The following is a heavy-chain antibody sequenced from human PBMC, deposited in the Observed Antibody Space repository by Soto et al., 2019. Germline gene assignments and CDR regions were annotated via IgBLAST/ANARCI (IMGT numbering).Heavy chain of an antibody. J-gene: IGHJ6*03. V-gene: IGHV3-7*01. CDR1: GFTFSSYW. CDR2: IKQDGSEK. Sequence: GGSLRLSCAASGFTFSSYWMSWVRQAPGKGLEWVANIKQDGSEKYYVDSVKGRFTISRDNAKNSLYLQMNSLRAEDTAVYYCARDHLPEGSSSVVYYYMDVWGKGTTVTVSS. CDR3: ARDHLPEGSSSVVYYYMDV. D-gene: IGHD6-6*01.